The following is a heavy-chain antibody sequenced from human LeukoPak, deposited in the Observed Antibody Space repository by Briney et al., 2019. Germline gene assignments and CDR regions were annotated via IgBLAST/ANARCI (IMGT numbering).Heavy chain of an antibody. CDR1: GFTFSNYA. J-gene: IGHJ4*02. V-gene: IGHV3-23*01. D-gene: IGHD6-25*01. Sequence: GGSLRLSCAASGFTFSNYAMSWVRQAPGKALEWVSAITRGGGNTSYAGSVTGRFTLSRDNSKNTLCLQMNSLRAEDTAVYYCARATPRAAWVFDYWGQGTLVSVSS. CDR3: ARATPRAAWVFDY. CDR2: ITRGGGNT.